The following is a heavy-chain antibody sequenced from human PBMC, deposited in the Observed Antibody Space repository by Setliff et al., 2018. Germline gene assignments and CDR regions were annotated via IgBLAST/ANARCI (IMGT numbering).Heavy chain of an antibody. CDR2: IYASGST. Sequence: SETLSLTCTVSGGSFTTYYWSWIRQPPGKGLEWIGYIYASGSTNHNPSLKSRVTISVDTSKNQFSLKLSSVTAADTAVYYCARGERVGGFDYWGQGTLVTVSS. V-gene: IGHV4-4*08. D-gene: IGHD1-26*01. CDR3: ARGERVGGFDY. J-gene: IGHJ4*02. CDR1: GGSFTTYY.